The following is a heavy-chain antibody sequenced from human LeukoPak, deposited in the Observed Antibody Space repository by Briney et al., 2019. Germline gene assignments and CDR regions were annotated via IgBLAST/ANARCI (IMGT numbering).Heavy chain of an antibody. J-gene: IGHJ4*02. Sequence: GGSLRLSCAASGFTFSSYAMSWVRQAPGKGLEWVSAISGSGGSTYYADSVKGRFTISRDNSKNTLYLQMNSLRAEDTAVYYCARRHCSGGRCYLGYWGQGTLVTVSS. CDR2: ISGSGGST. CDR1: GFTFSSYA. V-gene: IGHV3-23*01. D-gene: IGHD2-15*01. CDR3: ARRHCSGGRCYLGY.